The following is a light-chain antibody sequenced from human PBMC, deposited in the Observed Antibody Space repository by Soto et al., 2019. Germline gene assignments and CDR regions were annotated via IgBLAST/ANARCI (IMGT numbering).Light chain of an antibody. CDR2: GAS. CDR3: QQYNQWPPTWT. J-gene: IGKJ1*01. V-gene: IGKV3-15*01. CDR1: QYVHTS. Sequence: EIVMTQSPGTLSVSPGERVTVSCRASQYVHTSLAWYQQKSGQAPRLLIYGASIRAPGVPVRFSGSGSGTEFDLTIDSLQSEDSEVYSCQQYNQWPPTWTFGQGTKVEI.